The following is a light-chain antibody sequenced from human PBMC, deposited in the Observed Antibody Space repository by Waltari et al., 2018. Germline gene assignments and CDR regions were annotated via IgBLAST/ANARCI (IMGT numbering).Light chain of an antibody. Sequence: QSTLTQPASVSGSPGQSITISCTGTSSDVGAFNFVSWYQQHPGKAPKLMIYDVTNRPSGVADLFSGSESGNTASLTISGLQGEEEADYFCSSYTSISTSVLFGGGTKLTVL. CDR2: DVT. J-gene: IGLJ2*01. CDR1: SSDVGAFNF. V-gene: IGLV2-14*03. CDR3: SSYTSISTSVL.